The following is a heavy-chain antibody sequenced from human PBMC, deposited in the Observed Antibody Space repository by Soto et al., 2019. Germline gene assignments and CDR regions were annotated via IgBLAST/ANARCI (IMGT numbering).Heavy chain of an antibody. CDR1: GFTFSSYG. V-gene: IGHV3-30*18. J-gene: IGHJ4*02. CDR2: ISYDGSNK. CDR3: AKGSGSYRRGLVDDY. Sequence: QVQLVESGGGVVQPGRSLRLSCAASGFTFSSYGMHWVRQAPGKGLEWVAVISYDGSNKYYADSVKGRFTISRDNSKNTLYLQMNSLRAEDTAVYYCAKGSGSYRRGLVDDYWGQGTLVTVSS. D-gene: IGHD3-16*02.